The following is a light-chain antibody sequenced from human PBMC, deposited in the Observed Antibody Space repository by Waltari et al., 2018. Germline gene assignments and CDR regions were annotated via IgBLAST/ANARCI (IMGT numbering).Light chain of an antibody. CDR1: SSDIGYYNY. V-gene: IGLV2-14*03. CDR2: DVS. J-gene: IGLJ3*02. CDR3: SSYATTSTWV. Sequence: QSALTQPASVSGSPGQSITISYTGTSSDIGYYNYVSWYQQHPGKAPKLMIYDVSLRPSGVSNRFSGSKSGNTASLTISGLQAEDEAAFYCSSYATTSTWVFGGGTKVTVL.